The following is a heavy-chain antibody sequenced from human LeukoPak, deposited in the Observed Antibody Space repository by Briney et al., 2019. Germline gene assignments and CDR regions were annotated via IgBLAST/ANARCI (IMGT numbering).Heavy chain of an antibody. V-gene: IGHV1-8*01. CDR3: ARPRIAAAGYGFDY. CDR2: MHPKRGNT. CDR1: LYTFTSYD. D-gene: IGHD6-13*01. Sequence: GSVKVSCQASLYTFTSYDINEVRQATGQEREGMGGMHPKRGNTGYAQKIQGRVTMTRNTTISTAYMELSSLRSEDTAVYYCARPRIAAAGYGFDYWGQGTLVTVSS. J-gene: IGHJ4*02.